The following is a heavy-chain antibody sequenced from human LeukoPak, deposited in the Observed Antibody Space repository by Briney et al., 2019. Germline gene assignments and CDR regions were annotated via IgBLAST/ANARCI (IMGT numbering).Heavy chain of an antibody. Sequence: SETLSLTCTVSGDSISSGDYYWSWIRQPAGKGLEWIGRISSSGSTNYNPSLKSRVTISVDTSKNQFSLKLSSVTAADTAVYYCARDGWGYGSGSYLDYWGQGTLVTVSS. CDR3: ARDGWGYGSGSYLDY. V-gene: IGHV4-61*02. J-gene: IGHJ4*02. CDR1: GDSISSGDYY. CDR2: ISSSGST. D-gene: IGHD3-10*01.